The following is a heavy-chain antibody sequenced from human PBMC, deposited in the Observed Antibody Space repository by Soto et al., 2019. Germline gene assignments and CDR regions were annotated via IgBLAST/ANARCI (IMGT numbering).Heavy chain of an antibody. CDR1: AGTFSSYA. J-gene: IGHJ4*02. Sequence: QVQLVQSGAEVRQPASSVKVSCKTSAGTFSSYAISWVRQAPGQGLEWMGGIVPIVDTSTYAQKFQGRVTITADESTSTVYMELSSLRSDDTAVYYCVRVVAIPGYPDNWGQGTLVTVSS. V-gene: IGHV1-69*12. CDR3: VRVVAIPGYPDN. D-gene: IGHD5-12*01. CDR2: IVPIVDTS.